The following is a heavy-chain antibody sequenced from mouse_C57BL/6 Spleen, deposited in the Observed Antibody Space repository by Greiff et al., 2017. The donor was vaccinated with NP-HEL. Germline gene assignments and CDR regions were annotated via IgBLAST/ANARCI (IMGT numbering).Heavy chain of an antibody. Sequence: QVQLKESGAELVKPGASVKISCKASGYAFSSYWMNWVKQRPGKGLEWIGQIYPGDGDTNYNGKFKGKATLTADKSSSTAYMQLSSLTSEDSAVYFCARLDGSSYAWFAYWGQGTLVTVSA. CDR3: ARLDGSSYAWFAY. D-gene: IGHD1-1*01. J-gene: IGHJ3*01. V-gene: IGHV1-80*01. CDR1: GYAFSSYW. CDR2: IYPGDGDT.